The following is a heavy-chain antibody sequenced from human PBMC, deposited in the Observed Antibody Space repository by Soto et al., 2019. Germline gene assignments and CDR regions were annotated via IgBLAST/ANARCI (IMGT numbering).Heavy chain of an antibody. CDR1: GYTFTGYY. J-gene: IGHJ4*02. D-gene: IGHD5-18*01. V-gene: IGHV1-2*04. Sequence: ASVKVSCKASGYTFTGYYMHWVRQAPGQGLEWMGWINPNSGGTNYAQKFQGWVTMTRDTSISTTYMELSRLRSDDTAVYYCARGMKENTAMVNPFDYWGQGTLVTVSS. CDR2: INPNSGGT. CDR3: ARGMKENTAMVNPFDY.